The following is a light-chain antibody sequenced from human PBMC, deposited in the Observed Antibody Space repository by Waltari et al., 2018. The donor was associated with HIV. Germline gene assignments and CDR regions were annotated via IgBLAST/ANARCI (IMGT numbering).Light chain of an antibody. CDR2: DVN. CDR3: ATWEHRLNGPI. J-gene: IGLJ2*01. CDR1: SSDVGDYNY. Sequence: QSALTQPASVSGSPGQSITISCTGTSSDVGDYNYVSWYQQHPCQAPKLMIYDVNKRASGVSNRFSGSKSGTSASLAISGLQSEDEADYYCATWEHRLNGPIFGGGTRLTVL. V-gene: IGLV2-14*01.